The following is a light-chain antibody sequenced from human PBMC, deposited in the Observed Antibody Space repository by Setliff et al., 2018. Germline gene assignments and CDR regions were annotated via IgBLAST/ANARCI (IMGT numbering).Light chain of an antibody. V-gene: IGLV2-14*01. CDR1: SSDVGGYNY. J-gene: IGLJ2*01. Sequence: QSALTQPAAVSGSPGQSITISCTGTSSDVGGYNYVSWYQQYPGKAPKLMIYEVSKRPSGVSDRFSGSKSGNTASLTISGLQAEDEADYYCLSYTSKTTHALFGGGT. CDR3: LSYTSKTTHAL. CDR2: EVS.